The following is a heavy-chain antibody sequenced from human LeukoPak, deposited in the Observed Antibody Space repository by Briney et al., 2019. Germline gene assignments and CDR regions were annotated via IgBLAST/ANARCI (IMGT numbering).Heavy chain of an antibody. J-gene: IGHJ3*02. CDR1: GFTFSSYW. D-gene: IGHD2-21*02. V-gene: IGHV3-74*01. CDR2: INNDASST. CDR3: ASLVVTDNWAFDI. Sequence: GGSLRLSCAASGFTFSSYWMHWVRQAPGEGLVWVSRINNDASSTSYADSVKGRFTISRDNAKNTLYLQVNSLRAGDTAVYYCASLVVTDNWAFDIWGQGTMVIVSS.